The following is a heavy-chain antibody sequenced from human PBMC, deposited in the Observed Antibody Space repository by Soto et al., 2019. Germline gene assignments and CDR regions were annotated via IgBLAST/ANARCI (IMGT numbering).Heavy chain of an antibody. CDR2: IVSVFGRP. CDR3: AKPGGPNDY. CDR1: GGSFSNFG. D-gene: IGHD2-15*01. V-gene: IGHV1-69*13. J-gene: IGHJ4*02. Sequence: SVKVSCKASGGSFSNFGISWVRQAPGQGLEWMGGIVSVFGRPNYAQRFRGRLTITADESTSTGYMELISLRSDDTAVYYCAKPGGPNDYWGQGTLVTVSS.